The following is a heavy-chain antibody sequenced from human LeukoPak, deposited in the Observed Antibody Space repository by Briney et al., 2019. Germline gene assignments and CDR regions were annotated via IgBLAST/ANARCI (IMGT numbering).Heavy chain of an antibody. D-gene: IGHD6-13*01. J-gene: IGHJ5*02. Sequence: SETLSLTCTVSGGSISSYYWSWIRQPAGKALEWIGRIYTSGSTNYNPSLKSRLTMSVDTSKNQFSLTLNSVPAADTAIYYCARDSKQQLTHWFDPWGQGTLVTVSS. V-gene: IGHV4-4*07. CDR3: ARDSKQQLTHWFDP. CDR2: IYTSGST. CDR1: GGSISSYY.